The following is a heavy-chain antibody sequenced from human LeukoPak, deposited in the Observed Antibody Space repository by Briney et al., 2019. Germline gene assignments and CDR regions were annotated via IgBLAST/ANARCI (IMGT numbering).Heavy chain of an antibody. D-gene: IGHD6-19*01. J-gene: IGHJ4*02. CDR1: GFTFSSYA. Sequence: GGSLRLSCAASGFTFSSYAMSWVRQAPGGGLEWVSAISVSGGSTYYADSVKGRFTIARDNSKNTLYLQMNSLRAEDTAVYYCAKSGRAVARDYFDYWGQGTLVTVSS. CDR2: ISVSGGST. CDR3: AKSGRAVARDYFDY. V-gene: IGHV3-23*01.